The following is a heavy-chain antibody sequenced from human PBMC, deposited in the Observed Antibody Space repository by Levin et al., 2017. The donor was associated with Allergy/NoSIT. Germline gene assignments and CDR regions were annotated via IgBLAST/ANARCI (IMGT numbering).Heavy chain of an antibody. CDR2: ISYDGSNK. J-gene: IGHJ4*02. V-gene: IGHV3-30-3*01. Sequence: GESLKISCAASGFTFSSYAMHWVRQAPGKGLEWVAVISYDGSNKYYADSVKGRFTISRDNSKNTLYLQMNSLRAEDTAVYYCARDRHPYYFDYRGQGTLVTVSS. CDR1: GFTFSSYA. CDR3: ARDRHPYYFDY. D-gene: IGHD6-6*01.